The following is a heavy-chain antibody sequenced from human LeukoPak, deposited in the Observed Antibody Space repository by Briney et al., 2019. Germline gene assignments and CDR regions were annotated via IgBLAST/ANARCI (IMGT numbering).Heavy chain of an antibody. Sequence: SVKVSCKASGGTFSSYAISWVRQAPGQGLGWMGGIIPIFGTANYAQKFQGRVTITADESTSTAYMELSSLRSDDTAVYYCARDYGDYYGMDVWGQGTTVTVSS. CDR2: IIPIFGTA. CDR3: ARDYGDYYGMDV. J-gene: IGHJ6*02. CDR1: GGTFSSYA. V-gene: IGHV1-69*13. D-gene: IGHD4-17*01.